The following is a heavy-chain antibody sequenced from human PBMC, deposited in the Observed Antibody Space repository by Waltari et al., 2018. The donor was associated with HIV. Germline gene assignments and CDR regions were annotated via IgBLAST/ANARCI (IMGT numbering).Heavy chain of an antibody. Sequence: EVQLVESGGGLVQPGGSLRLSCAASGFTFSSDWLHWVRQVPGKGLVWVSRINSDGSSTTYADSVKGRFTISRDNAKSTLYLQMNSLRDEDTAVYYCARTFTVATISPLLHWGQGTLVTVSS. CDR3: ARTFTVATISPLLH. CDR2: INSDGSST. J-gene: IGHJ4*02. V-gene: IGHV3-74*01. D-gene: IGHD5-12*01. CDR1: GFTFSSDW.